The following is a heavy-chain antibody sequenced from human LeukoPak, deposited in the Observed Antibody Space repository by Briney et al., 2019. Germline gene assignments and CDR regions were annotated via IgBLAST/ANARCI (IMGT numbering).Heavy chain of an antibody. J-gene: IGHJ4*02. V-gene: IGHV3-33*01. Sequence: GGSLRLSCAASGFTFSSYGMHWVRQAPGKGLEWVAVIWYDGSNKYYADSVKGRFTISRDNSKNTLYLQMNSLRAEDTAVYYCAREGASSWCYFDYWGQGTLVTVSS. CDR2: IWYDGSNK. CDR3: AREGASSWCYFDY. CDR1: GFTFSSYG. D-gene: IGHD6-13*01.